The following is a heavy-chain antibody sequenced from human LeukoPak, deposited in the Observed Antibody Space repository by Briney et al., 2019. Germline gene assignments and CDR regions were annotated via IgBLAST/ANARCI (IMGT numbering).Heavy chain of an antibody. CDR3: ALRSSTSWCLRD. J-gene: IGHJ4*02. D-gene: IGHD2-2*01. Sequence: GGSLRLSCAASGFTVSSNYMSWVLQAPGKGLEWVSVIYSGGNTYYADSVKGRFTISRDNSKNTLYLQMNSLRAEDTAVYYCALRSSTSWCLRDWGQGTLVTVSS. CDR1: GFTVSSNY. V-gene: IGHV3-53*01. CDR2: IYSGGNT.